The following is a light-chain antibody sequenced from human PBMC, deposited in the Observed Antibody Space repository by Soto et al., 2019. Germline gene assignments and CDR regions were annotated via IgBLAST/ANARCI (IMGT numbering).Light chain of an antibody. Sequence: DLQMTQSPSSLSASVGDRVTITCRASQSISSYLNWYQQKPGKAPKLLIYAASSLQSGIPSRFSGNGSGTDIPLTISSLQAEDFATYYCPQSYSTPLTFGGGTKVEIK. CDR2: AAS. CDR1: QSISSY. CDR3: PQSYSTPLT. V-gene: IGKV1-39*01. J-gene: IGKJ4*01.